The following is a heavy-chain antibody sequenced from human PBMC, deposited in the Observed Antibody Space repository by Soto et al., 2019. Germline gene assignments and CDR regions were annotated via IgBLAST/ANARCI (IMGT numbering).Heavy chain of an antibody. CDR2: INSDGSTT. Sequence: EVQLVESRGGLVQPGGSLRVSCVASGFTFSNYWMHWLRQVPGKGLVWVSRINSDGSTTTCADSVKGRFTISRDNAKNTLYLQMNSLRAEDTAVYFCARVAYGDYSFNYWGQGTLVTVSS. J-gene: IGHJ4*02. CDR3: ARVAYGDYSFNY. CDR1: GFTFSNYW. D-gene: IGHD4-17*01. V-gene: IGHV3-74*01.